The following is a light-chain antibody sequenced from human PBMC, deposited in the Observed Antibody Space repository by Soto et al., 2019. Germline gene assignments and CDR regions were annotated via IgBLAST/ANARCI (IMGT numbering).Light chain of an antibody. V-gene: IGLV2-11*01. CDR2: DVS. J-gene: IGLJ3*02. CDR1: SSDVGAYDH. CDR3: CAYAGNSTGV. Sequence: QSVLTQPRSVSGSPGQSVTISCTGTSSDVGAYDHVSWYQQHPGKAPKLMIYDVSKRPSGVPDRFSGSKSGNTASLTLSGLQGEEEADYYCCAYAGNSTGVFGGGTKVTVL.